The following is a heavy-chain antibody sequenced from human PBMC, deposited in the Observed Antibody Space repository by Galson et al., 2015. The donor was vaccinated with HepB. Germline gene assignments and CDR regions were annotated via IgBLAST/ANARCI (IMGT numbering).Heavy chain of an antibody. CDR3: ARDLYCSGGSCSGAFDI. CDR2: ISSSSSYI. CDR1: GFTFSSYS. J-gene: IGHJ3*02. V-gene: IGHV3-21*01. D-gene: IGHD2-15*01. Sequence: SLRLSCAASGFTFSSYSMNWVRQAPGKGLEWVSSISSSSSYIYYADSVKGRFTISRDNAKNSLYLQMDSLRAEDTAVYYCARDLYCSGGSCSGAFDIWGQGTMVTVSS.